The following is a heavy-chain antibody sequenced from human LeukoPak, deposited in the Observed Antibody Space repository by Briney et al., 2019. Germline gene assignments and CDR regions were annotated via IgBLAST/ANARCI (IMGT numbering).Heavy chain of an antibody. J-gene: IGHJ4*02. Sequence: SETLSLTCSVPGGSVSSSSYFWGWLRQPPGTGPEWIGSIYYSGSTYYNPSLKSRVTISLDTSKYQFSLKLSSVTAADTAVYYCASSSGYYSPFDYWGQGTLVTVSS. D-gene: IGHD3-22*01. V-gene: IGHV4-39*07. CDR2: IYYSGST. CDR3: ASSSGYYSPFDY. CDR1: GGSVSSSSYF.